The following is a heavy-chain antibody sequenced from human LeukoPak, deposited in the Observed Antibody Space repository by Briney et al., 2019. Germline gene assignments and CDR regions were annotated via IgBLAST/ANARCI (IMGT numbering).Heavy chain of an antibody. D-gene: IGHD2-15*01. V-gene: IGHV3-74*01. CDR3: ARWDCSGGNCNSGSRFIDY. Sequence: GGSLRLSCAASGFTFSSHWMHWVRHAPGKGLVWVSRINPDGTSTTYADSVKGRFTISRDNAKNTLYLQMDSLRAEDTAVYYCARWDCSGGNCNSGSRFIDYWGQGTLVTVSS. CDR1: GFTFSSHW. J-gene: IGHJ4*02. CDR2: INPDGTST.